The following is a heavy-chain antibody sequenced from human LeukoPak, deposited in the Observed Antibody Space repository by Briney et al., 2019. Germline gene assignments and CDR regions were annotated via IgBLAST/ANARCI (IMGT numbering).Heavy chain of an antibody. CDR3: ARAYNYAFDI. V-gene: IGHV4-39*07. J-gene: IGHJ3*02. D-gene: IGHD5-24*01. CDR1: GGSISTSNYY. CDR2: IFYSGST. Sequence: SETLSLTCTVSGGSISTSNYYWGWIRQPPGKGLEWIGNIFYSGSTYYNPSLKSRVTISVDTSKNQFSLKLSSVTAADTAVYYCARAYNYAFDIWGQGTMVTVSS.